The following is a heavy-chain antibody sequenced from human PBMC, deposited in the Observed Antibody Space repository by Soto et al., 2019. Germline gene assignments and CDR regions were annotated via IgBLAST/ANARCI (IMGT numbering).Heavy chain of an antibody. V-gene: IGHV4-59*12. CDR2: IYYSGST. D-gene: IGHD3-22*01. Sequence: SETLSLTCTVSGGSISSYYWSWIRQPPGKGLEWIGYIYYSGSTNYNPSLKSQVTISVDTSKNQFSLKLSSVTAADTAVYYCARDGDYDSPTRSLNWFDPWGQGTLVTVSS. CDR1: GGSISSYY. J-gene: IGHJ5*02. CDR3: ARDGDYDSPTRSLNWFDP.